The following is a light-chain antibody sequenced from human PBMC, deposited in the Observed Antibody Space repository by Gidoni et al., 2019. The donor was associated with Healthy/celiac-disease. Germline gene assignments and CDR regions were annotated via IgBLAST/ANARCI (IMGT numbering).Light chain of an antibody. Sequence: DIQLTQSLSCLSASVGDRVTITCRASQGISSYLAWYQQKPGKDAKHLIYAASTLQSGVPSRFSGSGSGTEFTLTISSLQPEDFATYYCQQLNSYPLTFGPGTKVDIK. V-gene: IGKV1-9*01. CDR3: QQLNSYPLT. J-gene: IGKJ3*01. CDR2: AAS. CDR1: QGISSY.